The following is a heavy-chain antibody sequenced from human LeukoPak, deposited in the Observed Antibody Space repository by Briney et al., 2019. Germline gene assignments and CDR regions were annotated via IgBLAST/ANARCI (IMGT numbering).Heavy chain of an antibody. CDR3: ARDPYSGSYGNYYYYFMDV. V-gene: IGHV3-23*01. D-gene: IGHD1-26*01. CDR1: GFTFSSYG. CDR2: ISGSGGRI. Sequence: GGSLRLSCGASGFTFSSYGMSWVRQAPGKGLEWVSVISGSGGRIYYADSVKGRFTISRDNSKNTLYLQMNSLRAEDTAVYYCARDPYSGSYGNYYYYFMDVWGKGTTVTISS. J-gene: IGHJ6*03.